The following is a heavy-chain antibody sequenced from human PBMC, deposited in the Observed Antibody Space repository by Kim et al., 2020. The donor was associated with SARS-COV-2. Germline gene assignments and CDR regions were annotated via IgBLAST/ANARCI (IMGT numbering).Heavy chain of an antibody. Sequence: SETLSLTCTVSGGSINNYYWNWMRQPPGKGLEWIGYVSYSGRTNYNPSLASRITMSVNTSKNQFLLQLTSVTAAATAVYYCARPGPGLLTDNDCFDIWG. CDR3: ARPGPGLLTDNDCFDI. J-gene: IGHJ3*02. V-gene: IGHV4-59*08. CDR1: GGSINNYY. D-gene: IGHD2-21*02. CDR2: VSYSGRT.